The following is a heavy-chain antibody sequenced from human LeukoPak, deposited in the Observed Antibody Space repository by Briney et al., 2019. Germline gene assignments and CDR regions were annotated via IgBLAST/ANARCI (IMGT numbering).Heavy chain of an antibody. Sequence: PSETLSLTCTVSGGSISSYYWSWIRQPPGEGLEWIGYIYYSGSTNYNPSLKSRVTISVDTSKNQFSLKLSSVTAADTAVYYCAITSMSSGRPDYYYGMDVWGQGTTVTVSS. V-gene: IGHV4-59*01. CDR3: AITSMSSGRPDYYYGMDV. CDR2: IYYSGST. D-gene: IGHD3-10*01. J-gene: IGHJ6*02. CDR1: GGSISSYY.